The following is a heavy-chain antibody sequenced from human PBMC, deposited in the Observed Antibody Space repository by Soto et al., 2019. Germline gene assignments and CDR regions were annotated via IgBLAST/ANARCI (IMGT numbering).Heavy chain of an antibody. CDR3: ARLTPPHVGGNAIR. D-gene: IGHD2-15*01. CDR2: IYYSGST. V-gene: IGHV4-39*01. Sequence: QLQLQESGPGLVKPSETLSLTCTVSGGSISSSSYYWGWIRQPPGKGLEWIGSIYYSGSTYYNPSLKSRVTISVDTSKNQFSLKLSSVTAADTAVYYCARLTPPHVGGNAIRWGQGTLVTVSS. J-gene: IGHJ4*02. CDR1: GGSISSSSYY.